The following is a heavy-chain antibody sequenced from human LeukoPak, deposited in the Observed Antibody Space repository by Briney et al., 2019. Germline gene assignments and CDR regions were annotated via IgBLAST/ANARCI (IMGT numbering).Heavy chain of an antibody. CDR2: INHSGST. D-gene: IGHD4-17*01. Sequence: PSETLSLTCAVYGGSFSGYYWSWIRQPPGKGLEWIGEINHSGSTNYNPPLKSRVTVSVDNSKNQFSLRLTSVTAADTAVYYCARNGDSSSVVDWGQGTLVTVSS. CDR3: ARNGDSSSVVD. V-gene: IGHV4-34*01. J-gene: IGHJ1*01. CDR1: GGSFSGYY.